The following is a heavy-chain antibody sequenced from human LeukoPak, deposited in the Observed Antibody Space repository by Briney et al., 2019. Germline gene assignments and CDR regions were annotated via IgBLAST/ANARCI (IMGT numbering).Heavy chain of an antibody. CDR3: ARGAPHGYCSGGSCCSDY. CDR1: GGSFSGYY. D-gene: IGHD2-15*01. Sequence: SETLSLTCAVYGGSFSGYYWSWIRQPPGKGLEWIGESNHSGSTNYNPSLKSRVTISVDTSKNQFSLKLSSVTAADTAVYYCARGAPHGYCSGGSCCSDYWGQGTLVTVSS. V-gene: IGHV4-34*01. CDR2: SNHSGST. J-gene: IGHJ4*02.